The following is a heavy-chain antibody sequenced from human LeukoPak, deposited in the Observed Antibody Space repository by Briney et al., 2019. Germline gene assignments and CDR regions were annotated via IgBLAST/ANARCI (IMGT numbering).Heavy chain of an antibody. D-gene: IGHD2-15*01. CDR1: GGSISSSSYY. CDR2: TYYSGST. CDR3: ARRGGPYCSGGSCYFWFDP. Sequence: PSETLSLTCTVSGGSISSSSYYWGWIRQPPGKGLEWIGSTYYSGSTYYNPSLKSRVTISVDTSKNQFSLKLSSVTAADTAVYYCARRGGPYCSGGSCYFWFDPWGQGTLVTVSS. V-gene: IGHV4-39*01. J-gene: IGHJ5*02.